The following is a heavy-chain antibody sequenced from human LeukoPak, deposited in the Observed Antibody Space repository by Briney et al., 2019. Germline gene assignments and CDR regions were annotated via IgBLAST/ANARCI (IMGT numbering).Heavy chain of an antibody. CDR3: SSPAHNFDFWSGYYSF. J-gene: IGHJ4*02. CDR2: VRSKPNNYAT. Sequence: GGSLRLSCAASGFIFSDSAMHWVRQASGKGVEWVGHVRSKPNNYATAYAASVKGRFTISRDDSKNTAYLQMNSLKTEDTAVYYCSSPAHNFDFWSGYYSFWGPGILVTVSS. CDR1: GFIFSDSA. D-gene: IGHD3-3*01. V-gene: IGHV3-73*01.